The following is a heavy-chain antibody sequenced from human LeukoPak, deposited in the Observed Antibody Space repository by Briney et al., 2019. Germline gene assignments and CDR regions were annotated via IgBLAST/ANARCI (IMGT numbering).Heavy chain of an antibody. CDR2: ISGSGGST. V-gene: IGHV3-23*01. CDR1: GFTFSSYE. D-gene: IGHD5-24*01. Sequence: PGGSLRLSCAASGFTFSSYEMNWVRQAPGKGLEWVSTISGSGGSTYYADSVKGRFTISRDNSKSTLYLQMNSLRAEDTAVYYCARGEMATIMDAFDIWGQGTMVTVSS. CDR3: ARGEMATIMDAFDI. J-gene: IGHJ3*02.